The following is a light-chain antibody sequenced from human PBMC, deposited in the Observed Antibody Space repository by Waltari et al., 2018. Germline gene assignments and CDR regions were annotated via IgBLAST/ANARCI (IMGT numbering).Light chain of an antibody. V-gene: IGKV3-15*01. CDR3: QQYHNWPPWT. J-gene: IGKJ1*01. Sequence: EIVMTQSPATLSVSPGEGATLSCRASQSISSNLAWYQQKPGQTPRLLLYGASTRAGGVPARFSGSVSGTEFTLTISSLQSEDFAVYYCQQYHNWPPWTFGQGTKVEI. CDR2: GAS. CDR1: QSISSN.